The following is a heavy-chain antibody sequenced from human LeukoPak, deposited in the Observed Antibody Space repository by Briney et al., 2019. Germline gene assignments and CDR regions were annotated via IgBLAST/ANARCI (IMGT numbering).Heavy chain of an antibody. V-gene: IGHV4-34*01. D-gene: IGHD3-22*01. CDR1: GGAFSGYY. J-gene: IGHJ4*02. CDR3: ARGRVRRSWASNSSGGAWNDY. CDR2: INYSGST. Sequence: SETLSLTCAVYGGAFSGYYWNWIRQPPGKGLEWIGEINYSGSTNYNPSLKSRVTISVDTSKNQFSLKLSSVTAADTAVYYCARGRVRRSWASNSSGGAWNDYWGQGTLVTVSS.